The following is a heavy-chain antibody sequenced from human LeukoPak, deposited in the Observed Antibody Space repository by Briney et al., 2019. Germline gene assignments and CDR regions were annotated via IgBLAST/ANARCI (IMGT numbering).Heavy chain of an antibody. CDR1: GFSPSTSGVG. CDR3: AHSGRWLLRNWFDP. D-gene: IGHD6-19*01. V-gene: IGHV2-5*02. Sequence: CGPTLVKPTQTLTLTCTFSGFSPSTSGVGVGWIRQPPGKALEWPALIYWDDDKRYSPSLKSRLTITKDTSKNQVVLTMTNMDPVDTATYYCAHSGRWLLRNWFDPWGQGTLVTVSS. J-gene: IGHJ5*02. CDR2: IYWDDDK.